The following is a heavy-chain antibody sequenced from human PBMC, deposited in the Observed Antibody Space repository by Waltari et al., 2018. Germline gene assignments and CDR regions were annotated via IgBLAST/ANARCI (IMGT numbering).Heavy chain of an antibody. D-gene: IGHD3-3*01. CDR3: ARGLLRFLEWGPGWFGP. V-gene: IGHV4-31*01. J-gene: IGHJ5*02. CDR2: IDHSGST. CDR1: GGSISSGGSY. Sequence: QVQLQESGPGLVKPSQTLSLTCTVTGGSISSGGSYCGWIRQHPGKGLEWVGYIDHSGSTNYNASPKSLVTISVDTSKNPFSLQLSSGTAADTAVDACARGLLRFLEWGPGWFGPLGQGTLVPVSS.